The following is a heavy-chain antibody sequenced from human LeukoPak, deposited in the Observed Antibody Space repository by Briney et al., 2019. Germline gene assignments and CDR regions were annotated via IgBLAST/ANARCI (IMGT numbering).Heavy chain of an antibody. CDR1: GFTFSSHV. V-gene: IGHV3-30-3*01. CDR3: AREGTTIVVALAY. J-gene: IGHJ4*02. CDR2: ISSDGSSK. D-gene: IGHD3-22*01. Sequence: GGSLRLSCAASGFTFSSHVMHWVRQAPGKGLEWVAVISSDGSSKYYADSVKGRFTISRDNSKNTLYLQMKSLRAEDTAVYYCAREGTTIVVALAYWGQGTLVTVSS.